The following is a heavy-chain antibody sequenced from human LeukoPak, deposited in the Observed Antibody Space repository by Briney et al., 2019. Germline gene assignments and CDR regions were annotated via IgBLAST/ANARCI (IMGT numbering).Heavy chain of an antibody. Sequence: GGSLRLSCAASGFSVNNYGMHWVRQAPGKGLEWVAVISYDGSNKYYADSVKGRSTISRDNSKNTLYLQMNSLRAEDTAVYHCARTAGPGDYYYYYMDVWGKGTTVTVSS. D-gene: IGHD6-19*01. CDR2: ISYDGSNK. CDR3: ARTAGPGDYYYYYMDV. CDR1: GFSVNNYG. J-gene: IGHJ6*03. V-gene: IGHV3-30*19.